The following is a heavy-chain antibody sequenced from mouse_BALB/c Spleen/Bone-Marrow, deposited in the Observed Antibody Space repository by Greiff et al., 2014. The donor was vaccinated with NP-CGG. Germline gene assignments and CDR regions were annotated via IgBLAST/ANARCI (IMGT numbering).Heavy chain of an antibody. CDR3: ARYYDGSSYEYFDV. V-gene: IGHV1-87*01. CDR2: IYPGDGDT. J-gene: IGHJ1*01. CDR1: GYTFTSYW. Sequence: SGAELARPGASVKLSCKASGYTFTSYWMQWVKQRPGQGLEWIGAIYPGDGDTRYTQKFKGKATLTADKSSSTAYMQLSSLASEDSAVYYCARYYDGSSYEYFDVWGAGTTVTVSS. D-gene: IGHD1-1*01.